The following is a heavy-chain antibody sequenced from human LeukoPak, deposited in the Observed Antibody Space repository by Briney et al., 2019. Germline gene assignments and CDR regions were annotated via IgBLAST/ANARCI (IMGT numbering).Heavy chain of an antibody. V-gene: IGHV1-46*03. CDR2: INPSGGST. J-gene: IGHJ4*02. CDR3: ARARRASGSPYYFDY. Sequence: GASVKVSCKASGGTFSSYAISWVRQAPGQGLEWMGIINPSGGSTSYAQKFQGRVTMTRDTSTSTVYMELSSLRSEDTAVYYCARARRASGSPYYFDYWGQGTLVTVSS. CDR1: GGTFSSYA. D-gene: IGHD1-26*01.